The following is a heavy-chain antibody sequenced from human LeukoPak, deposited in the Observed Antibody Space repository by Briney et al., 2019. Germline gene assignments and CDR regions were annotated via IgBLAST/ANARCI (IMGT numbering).Heavy chain of an antibody. CDR2: ISSSSSTI. Sequence: TGGSLRLSCAASGFTFSSYSMNWVRQAPGKGLEWVSYISSSSSTIYYPDSVKGRFTISRDNAKNSLYLQMNSLRAEDTAVYDCARAYYGSGSYSFDYWGQGTLVTVPS. J-gene: IGHJ4*02. D-gene: IGHD3-10*01. CDR1: GFTFSSYS. V-gene: IGHV3-48*01. CDR3: ARAYYGSGSYSFDY.